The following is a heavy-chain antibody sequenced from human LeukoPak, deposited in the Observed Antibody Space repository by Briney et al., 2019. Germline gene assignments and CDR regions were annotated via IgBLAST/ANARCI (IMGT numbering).Heavy chain of an antibody. D-gene: IGHD6-13*01. CDR3: ARQGGTAAAGAFNY. V-gene: IGHV5-51*01. CDR1: GYSFTTYW. J-gene: IGHJ4*02. CDR2: IHPGDSDT. Sequence: GESLKISCKGSGYSFTTYWLGWVRQMPGKGLEWMGIIHPGDSDTRYSPSFQSQVTISADRSIGTAYLQWSSLKASDTAMYYCARQGGTAAAGAFNYWGQGTLVTVSS.